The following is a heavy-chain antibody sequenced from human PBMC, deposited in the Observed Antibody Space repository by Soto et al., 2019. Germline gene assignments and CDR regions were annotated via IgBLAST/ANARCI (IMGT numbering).Heavy chain of an antibody. J-gene: IGHJ6*02. D-gene: IGHD2-21*02. V-gene: IGHV1-2*02. CDR3: ARDGAYCGGDCYSSYCYGMDV. CDR1: GYTFTGYY. Sequence: ASVKVSCKASGYTFTGYYMHWVRQAPGQGLEWMGWINPNSGGTNYAQKFQGRVTMTRDTAISTAYMELSRLRSADTAVYYCARDGAYCGGDCYSSYCYGMDVWGQGTTVTVSS. CDR2: INPNSGGT.